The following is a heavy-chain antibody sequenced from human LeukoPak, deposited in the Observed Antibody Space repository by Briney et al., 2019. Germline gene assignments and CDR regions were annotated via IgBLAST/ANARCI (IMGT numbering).Heavy chain of an antibody. Sequence: VASVKVSCKASGYTFTGYYMRWVRQAPGQGLEWMGWINPNSGGTNYAQKFQGRVTMTRDTSISTVYMELSRLRSDDTAVYYCARALKYYYDSSGLGAFDIWGQGTMVTISS. CDR2: INPNSGGT. J-gene: IGHJ3*02. D-gene: IGHD3-22*01. V-gene: IGHV1-2*02. CDR1: GYTFTGYY. CDR3: ARALKYYYDSSGLGAFDI.